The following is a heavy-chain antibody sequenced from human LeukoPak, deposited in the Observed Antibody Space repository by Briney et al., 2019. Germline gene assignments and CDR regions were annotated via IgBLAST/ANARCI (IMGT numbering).Heavy chain of an antibody. CDR3: ARVLPITPYFDY. Sequence: SETLSLTCTVSGVSISSSNSYWGWIQQPPGKGLEWIGSIYHSERTHYNPSLKSRVTISVDTSKNQFSLKLSSVTAADTAVYYCARVLPITPYFDYWGQGTLVTVSS. V-gene: IGHV4-39*07. D-gene: IGHD1-20*01. CDR1: GVSISSSNSY. J-gene: IGHJ4*02. CDR2: IYHSERT.